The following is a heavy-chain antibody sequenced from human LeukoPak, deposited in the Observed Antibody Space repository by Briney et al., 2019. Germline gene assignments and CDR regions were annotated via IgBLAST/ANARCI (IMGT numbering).Heavy chain of an antibody. J-gene: IGHJ5*02. D-gene: IGHD3-10*01. CDR1: GGSISSVNDY. CDR2: TSRSGST. Sequence: PSQTLSHICTVSGGSISSVNDYWSWIRQPAGKGREWIGRTSRSGSTDYNPSLKTRVAISVDTSENQFYLKVTSVTAADTAVYWCVSGAYGSRNSNWFDPWGQGTLVTVSS. V-gene: IGHV4-61*02. CDR3: VSGAYGSRNSNWFDP.